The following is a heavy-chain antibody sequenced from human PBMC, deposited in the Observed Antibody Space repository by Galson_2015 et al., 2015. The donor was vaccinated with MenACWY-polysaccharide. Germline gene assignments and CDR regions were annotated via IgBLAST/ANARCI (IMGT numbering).Heavy chain of an antibody. Sequence: SLRLSCAASGFTFSSYWMNWVRQAPGRGLEWVANIKQDGSEKYYVDSVKGRFTISRDNAKNSLYLQVSSLRAEDTAVYYCARDNCYDGGVYPTALDHWGQGTLVPVSS. CDR3: ARDNCYDGGVYPTALDH. CDR2: IKQDGSEK. D-gene: IGHD3-22*01. V-gene: IGHV3-7*01. J-gene: IGHJ4*02. CDR1: GFTFSSYW.